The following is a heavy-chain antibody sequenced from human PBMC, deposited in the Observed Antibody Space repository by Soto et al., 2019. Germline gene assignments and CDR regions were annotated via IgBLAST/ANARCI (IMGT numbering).Heavy chain of an antibody. CDR2: IYYSGST. V-gene: IGHV4-39*01. CDR3: ATQEVGGSYVYTFDP. CDR1: GGSITSSSYY. J-gene: IGHJ5*02. Sequence: QLHLRESGPGLVKPSETLSLTCTVSGGSITSSSYYWGWIRQPPGKGLEWIGSIYYSGSTYYNPSLKSRFPISVDTSKNQFSLKLSSVTAADTAVYYCATQEVGGSYVYTFDPWGQGTLVTVSS. D-gene: IGHD1-26*01.